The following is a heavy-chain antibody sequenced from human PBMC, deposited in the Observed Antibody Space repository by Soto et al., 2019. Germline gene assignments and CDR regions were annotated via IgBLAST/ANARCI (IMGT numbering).Heavy chain of an antibody. CDR2: ISTSGAGT. V-gene: IGHV3-23*01. D-gene: IGHD1-26*01. CDR1: GFTFSTYA. Sequence: EVQLLESGGGLVQPGGSLRLSCAASGFTFSTYAMSWVRQAPGKGLEWVSAISTSGAGTYYADSVKGRFTIPRDNSKDTLYLQMNSLRAEDTAVYYCAKGDSGSFSYFDYWGQGTLVTVSS. CDR3: AKGDSGSFSYFDY. J-gene: IGHJ4*02.